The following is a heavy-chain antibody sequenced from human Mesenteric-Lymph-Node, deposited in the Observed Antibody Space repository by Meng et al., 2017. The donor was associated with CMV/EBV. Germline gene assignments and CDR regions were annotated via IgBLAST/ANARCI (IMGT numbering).Heavy chain of an antibody. D-gene: IGHD2-2*01. CDR1: GFTFSSYA. CDR2: ISGSGGST. Sequence: GESLKISCAASGFTFSSYAMSWVRQAPGKGLEWVSAISGSGGSTYYADSVKGRFTISRDNSKNTLYLQMNSLRAEDTAVYYCAKYRGGGRSTALVAYYFDYWGQGTLVTVSS. V-gene: IGHV3-23*01. CDR3: AKYRGGGRSTALVAYYFDY. J-gene: IGHJ4*02.